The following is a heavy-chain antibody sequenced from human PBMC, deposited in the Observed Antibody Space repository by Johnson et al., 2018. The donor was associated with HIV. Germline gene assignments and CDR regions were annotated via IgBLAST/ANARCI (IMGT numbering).Heavy chain of an antibody. Sequence: VQLVESGGGLIQPGGSLRLSCAASGFTVSTNYMSWVRQAPGKGLEWVSVIYSGGSTYYAHSVKGRFTISRDNSKNTLYLQMNSLRAEDTAVYYCAREPLVPDGFDIWGQGTMVTVSS. CDR3: AREPLVPDGFDI. D-gene: IGHD6-13*01. V-gene: IGHV3-53*01. J-gene: IGHJ3*02. CDR2: IYSGGST. CDR1: GFTVSTNY.